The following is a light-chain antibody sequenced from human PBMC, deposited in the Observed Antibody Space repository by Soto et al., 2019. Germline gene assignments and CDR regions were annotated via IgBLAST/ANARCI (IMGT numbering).Light chain of an antibody. J-gene: IGKJ4*01. CDR1: QSVLYSSNNKNY. Sequence: DIVMTQSPDSLAVSLGERATINCKSSQSVLYSSNNKNYLVWYQQKPRQPPKLLIYWASSRESGVPDRFSGSGSGTDFTLTISSLQAEDVAVYYCQQYYSLPLTFGGGTKMEIK. CDR3: QQYYSLPLT. V-gene: IGKV4-1*01. CDR2: WAS.